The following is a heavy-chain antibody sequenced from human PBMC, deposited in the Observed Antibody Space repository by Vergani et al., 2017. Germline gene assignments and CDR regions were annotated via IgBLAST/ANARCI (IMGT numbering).Heavy chain of an antibody. D-gene: IGHD5-18*01. Sequence: QVQLVESGGGVVQPGRSLRLSCAASGFTFSSYGMHWVRQAPGKGLEWVAVISYDGSNKYDADSVKGRFTISRDNSKNTLYLLINSLRAEDTAVYYFAQGNSYAYYYGMDVWGQGTTVTVSS. CDR1: GFTFSSYG. CDR3: AQGNSYAYYYGMDV. CDR2: ISYDGSNK. J-gene: IGHJ6*02. V-gene: IGHV3-30*18.